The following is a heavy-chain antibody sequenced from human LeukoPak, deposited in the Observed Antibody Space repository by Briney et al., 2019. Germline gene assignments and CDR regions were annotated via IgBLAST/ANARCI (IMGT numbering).Heavy chain of an antibody. Sequence: SETLSLTCAVYGGSFSGYYWSWIRQPPGKGLEWIGEINHSGSTNYNPSLKSRVTISVDTSKNQFSLKLSSVTAADTAVYYCARHFFWGYYYYMDVWGKGTTVTISS. J-gene: IGHJ6*03. V-gene: IGHV4-34*01. CDR1: GGSFSGYY. CDR3: ARHFFWGYYYYMDV. D-gene: IGHD3-16*01. CDR2: INHSGST.